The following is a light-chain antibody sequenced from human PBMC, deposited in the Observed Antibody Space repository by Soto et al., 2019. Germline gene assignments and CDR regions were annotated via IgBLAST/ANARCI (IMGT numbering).Light chain of an antibody. J-gene: IGLJ1*01. CDR3: SSYTTSLYV. CDR1: SSDVGSHNY. Sequence: ALTQPASVSGSPGQSTTISCTGTSSDVGSHNYVSWYQQHPGRAPRLMIYEVSNRPSGVSNRFSGSKSGNTASLTISGLQAEDEADYYCSSYTTSLYVFGTGTKVTVL. V-gene: IGLV2-14*01. CDR2: EVS.